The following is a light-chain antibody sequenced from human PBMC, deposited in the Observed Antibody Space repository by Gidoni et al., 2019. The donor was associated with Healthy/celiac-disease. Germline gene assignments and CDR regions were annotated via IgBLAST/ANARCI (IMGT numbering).Light chain of an antibody. CDR3: QQYGSSPQWT. J-gene: IGKJ1*01. CDR2: GAS. V-gene: IGKV3-20*01. Sequence: PSQGTLSLSPGERATLSCRASQSVSSSYLAWYQQKPGQAPRLLIYGASSRATGIPDRFSGSGSGTDFTLTISRLEPEDFAVYYCQQYGSSPQWTFGQGTKVEIK. CDR1: QSVSSSY.